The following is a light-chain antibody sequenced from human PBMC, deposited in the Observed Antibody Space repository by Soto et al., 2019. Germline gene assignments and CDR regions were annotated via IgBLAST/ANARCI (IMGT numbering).Light chain of an antibody. J-gene: IGKJ1*01. CDR3: QQYNSYPWT. CDR2: KAS. V-gene: IGKV1-5*03. CDR1: QSISSW. Sequence: DIQMTQSPSTLSASVGDRVTITCRASQSISSWLAWYQHKPGKAPKLLIYKASSLESGVTSRFSGSGSGTDFTLTISSLQPDDFATYYCQQYNSYPWTFGQGTKVEIK.